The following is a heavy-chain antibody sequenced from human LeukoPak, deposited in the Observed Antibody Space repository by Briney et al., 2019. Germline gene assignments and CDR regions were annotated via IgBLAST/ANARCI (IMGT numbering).Heavy chain of an antibody. D-gene: IGHD6-13*01. J-gene: IGHJ6*02. CDR3: ARGSSWSDDYYYYGMDV. CDR1: GDSVSSNSAA. Sequence: QTLSLTCAISGDSVSSNSAAWNWIRQSPSRGLEWLGRTYYRSKWYNDYAVSVKSRITINPDTSKNQFSLQLNSVTPEDTAVYYCARGSSWSDDYYYYGMDVWGQGTTVTVSS. V-gene: IGHV6-1*01. CDR2: TYYRSKWYN.